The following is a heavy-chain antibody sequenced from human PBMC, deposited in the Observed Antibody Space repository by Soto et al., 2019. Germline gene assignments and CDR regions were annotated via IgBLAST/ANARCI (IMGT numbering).Heavy chain of an antibody. Sequence: QVQLVQSGGEVKKPGASVKLSCTASGYTFTSYGISWVRQAPGQGLEWMGWISAYNGKTNYAQNVQGSVNMTTDTSTRTAYMGLRSLRSDDTAVYYCARGCDVNYYHAMDVWGQGTTVTVSS. CDR1: GYTFTSYG. CDR2: ISAYNGKT. CDR3: ARGCDVNYYHAMDV. J-gene: IGHJ6*02. V-gene: IGHV1-18*01.